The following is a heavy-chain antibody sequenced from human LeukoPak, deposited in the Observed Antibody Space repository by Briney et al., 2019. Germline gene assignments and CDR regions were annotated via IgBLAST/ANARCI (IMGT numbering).Heavy chain of an antibody. CDR3: ARDAFDSNYFDY. V-gene: IGHV4-31*03. CDR1: GGSISSGGYY. D-gene: IGHD4-11*01. Sequence: SETLSLTCTVSGGSISSGGYYWTWLRQHPGKGLEWIGYIHYSGSTYYNPSLKSRVAISVDTSKNQFSLKLSSVTAADTAVYYCARDAFDSNYFDYWGQGTLVTVSS. CDR2: IHYSGST. J-gene: IGHJ4*02.